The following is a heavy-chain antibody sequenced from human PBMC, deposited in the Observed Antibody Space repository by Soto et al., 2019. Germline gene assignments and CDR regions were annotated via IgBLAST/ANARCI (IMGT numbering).Heavy chain of an antibody. CDR1: GFAFSTYW. J-gene: IGHJ4*02. Sequence: GGSLRLSCAASGFAFSTYWMSWVRQAPGKGLEWVANIKQDGSERYYVDSVTGRFTISRDNAKNSLYLQMNSLRAEDTAVYYCATDSGTRDYWGQGTLVTVSS. D-gene: IGHD1-1*01. CDR3: ATDSGTRDY. V-gene: IGHV3-7*01. CDR2: IKQDGSER.